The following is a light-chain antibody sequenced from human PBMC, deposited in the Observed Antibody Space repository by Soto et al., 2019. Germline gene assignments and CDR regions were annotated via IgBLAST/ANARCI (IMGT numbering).Light chain of an antibody. CDR1: SSDVGGYNY. J-gene: IGLJ1*01. CDR2: EVS. Sequence: QSVLTQPASVSWSPGQSITISCTVTSSDVGGYNYVSWYQQHPGKAPKLMIYEVSNRPSGVSNRFSGSKSGNTASLTISGLQAEDEADYYCSSYTSSSTLYVFGTGTKVTV. CDR3: SSYTSSSTLYV. V-gene: IGLV2-14*01.